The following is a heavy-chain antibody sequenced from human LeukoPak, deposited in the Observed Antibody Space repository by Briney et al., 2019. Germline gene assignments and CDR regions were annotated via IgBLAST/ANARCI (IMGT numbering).Heavy chain of an antibody. Sequence: GGCLRLSCTASGFTFGDYAMSWVRQAPGKGMDWVCFIKRKTNGGTTEYAASVKGIFTISRDDSKSIAYLQMNILKTEDTAVYYCTREFKDSSCAYYAVDYWGQGTLVSVSS. CDR1: GFTFGDYA. D-gene: IGHD3-22*01. J-gene: IGHJ4*02. CDR2: IKRKTNGGTT. V-gene: IGHV3-49*04. CDR3: TREFKDSSCAYYAVDY.